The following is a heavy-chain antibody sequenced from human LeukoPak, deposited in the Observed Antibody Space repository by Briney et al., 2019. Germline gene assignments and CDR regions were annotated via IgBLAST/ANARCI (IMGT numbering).Heavy chain of an antibody. Sequence: ASVKVSCKASGYTFTGYYMHWVRQAPGQGLEWMGWINPNSGGTNYAQKFQGRVTMTRDRSISTAYMELSRLRSDDTAVYYCARVWFGELQIDYWGQGTLVTVSS. CDR2: INPNSGGT. V-gene: IGHV1-2*02. J-gene: IGHJ4*02. CDR3: ARVWFGELQIDY. D-gene: IGHD3-10*01. CDR1: GYTFTGYY.